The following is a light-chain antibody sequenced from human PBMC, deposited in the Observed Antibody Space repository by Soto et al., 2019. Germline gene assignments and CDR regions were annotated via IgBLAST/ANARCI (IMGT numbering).Light chain of an antibody. CDR1: SSNIGADYN. CDR3: QSFYNGLSRIYV. CDR2: GNA. J-gene: IGLJ1*01. Sequence: VLTQPPSVSGAPGQRVTISCSGTSSNIGADYNVNWYQQLPGKAPKLLIYGNANRPSGVPDRFSGSKSGTSASLAITGLQANDAADYYCQSFYNGLSRIYVFGNGSKGTVL. V-gene: IGLV1-40*01.